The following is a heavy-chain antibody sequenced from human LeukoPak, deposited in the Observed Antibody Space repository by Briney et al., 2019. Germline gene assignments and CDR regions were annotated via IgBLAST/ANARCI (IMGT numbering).Heavy chain of an antibody. D-gene: IGHD1-7*01. V-gene: IGHV3-21*01. Sequence: KSGGSLRLSCVASGFTFSNYEMNWVRQAPGKGLEWVSSISSSSSYIYYADSVKGRFTISRDNAKNSLYLQMNSLRAEDTAVYYCARDSGNYLDAFDIWGQGTMVTVSS. J-gene: IGHJ3*02. CDR3: ARDSGNYLDAFDI. CDR1: GFTFSNYE. CDR2: ISSSSSYI.